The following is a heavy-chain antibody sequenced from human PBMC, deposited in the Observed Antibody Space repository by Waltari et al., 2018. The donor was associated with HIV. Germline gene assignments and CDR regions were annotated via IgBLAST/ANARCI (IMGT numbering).Heavy chain of an antibody. Sequence: QVQLVQSGAEVKKPGSSVKVSCKASGGTFSSYAISWVRQAPGQGLEWMGGIIPIFGTANYAQKFQGRVTITADESTSTAYMELSSLRSEDTAVYYCARVHLYCSGGSCPRHYYYGMDVWGQGTTVTVSS. J-gene: IGHJ6*02. D-gene: IGHD2-15*01. CDR3: ARVHLYCSGGSCPRHYYYGMDV. V-gene: IGHV1-69*01. CDR1: GGTFSSYA. CDR2: IIPIFGTA.